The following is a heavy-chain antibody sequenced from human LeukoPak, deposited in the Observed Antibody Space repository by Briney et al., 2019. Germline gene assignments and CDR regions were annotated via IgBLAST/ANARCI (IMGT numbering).Heavy chain of an antibody. D-gene: IGHD1-26*01. CDR1: GYTFTSYG. CDR3: ARQRPGATFES. V-gene: IGHV1-18*01. Sequence: ASVRVSCKASGYTFTSYGISWVRQAPGQGHEWMGWISAYNGNTNYAQKLQGRVTMTTDTSTSTAYMELRSLRSDDTAVYYCARQRPGATFESWGQGTLVTVSS. CDR2: ISAYNGNT. J-gene: IGHJ4*02.